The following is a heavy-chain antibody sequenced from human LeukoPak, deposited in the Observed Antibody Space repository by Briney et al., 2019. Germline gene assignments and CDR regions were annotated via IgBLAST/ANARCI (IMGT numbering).Heavy chain of an antibody. D-gene: IGHD3-10*01. CDR3: ARGHDYYYSGRQSWFDP. Sequence: SETLSLTCTVSGGSISSDNYYWGWIRQSPGKGLEWIGSISYSGSTYYNPSLKSRVTISEDTSKNQFSLKLSSVTAADTAFYYCARGHDYYYSGRQSWFDPWGQGTLVTVSS. CDR2: ISYSGST. CDR1: GGSISSDNYY. V-gene: IGHV4-39*07. J-gene: IGHJ5*02.